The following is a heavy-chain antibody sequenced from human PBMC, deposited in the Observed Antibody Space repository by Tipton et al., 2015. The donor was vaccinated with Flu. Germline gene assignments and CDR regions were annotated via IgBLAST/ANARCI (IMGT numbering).Heavy chain of an antibody. D-gene: IGHD4-11*01. Sequence: LRLSCTVSRDSMRSDYFWGWIRQAPGKGLEWIGNIHYSGSPHYNPSLKSRVTISIDTSKNQFSLRLSSVTAADTAVYCCARRDYSNYVSDPKSWFDPWGQGTLVAVSS. V-gene: IGHV4-38-2*02. CDR2: IHYSGSP. CDR1: RDSMRSDYF. J-gene: IGHJ5*02. CDR3: ARRDYSNYVSDPKSWFDP.